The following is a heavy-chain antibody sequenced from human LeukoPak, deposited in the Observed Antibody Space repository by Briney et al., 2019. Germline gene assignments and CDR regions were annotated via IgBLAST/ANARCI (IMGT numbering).Heavy chain of an antibody. CDR2: IYYSGST. V-gene: IGHV4-59*01. Sequence: PSETLSLTCTVSGGSISSYYWSWIRQPPGKGLEWIGYIYYSGSTNYNPSLKSRVTISVDTSKNQFSLKLSSVTAADTVVYYCARDKSYDFWSGYRQRGWFDPWGQGTLVTVSS. D-gene: IGHD3-3*01. CDR1: GGSISSYY. CDR3: ARDKSYDFWSGYRQRGWFDP. J-gene: IGHJ5*02.